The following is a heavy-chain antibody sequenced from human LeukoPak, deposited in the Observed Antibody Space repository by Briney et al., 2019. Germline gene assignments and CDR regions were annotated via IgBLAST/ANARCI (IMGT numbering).Heavy chain of an antibody. CDR2: IKQDGSEK. V-gene: IGHV3-7*01. D-gene: IGHD6-13*01. CDR3: ARDDLHPGITAAGPGY. J-gene: IGHJ4*02. CDR1: GFTFSSYW. Sequence: GGSLRLSCAASGFTFSSYWMIWVRQAPGKGLEWVANIKQDGSEKYYVDSVKGRFTISRDNAKNSLYLQMNSLRAEDTAVYYCARDDLHPGITAAGPGYWGQGTLVTVSS.